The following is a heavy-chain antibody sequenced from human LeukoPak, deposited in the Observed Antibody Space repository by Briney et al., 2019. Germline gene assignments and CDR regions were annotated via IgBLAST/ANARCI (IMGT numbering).Heavy chain of an antibody. J-gene: IGHJ6*03. CDR3: ARVPYYYYMDV. CDR2: ISSNGGST. Sequence: PGGSLRLSCAASGFTFSSYAMHWVRRAPGKGLEYVSAISSNGGSTYYANSVKGRFTISRDNSKNTLYLQMGSLRAEDMAVYYCARVPYYYYMDVWGKGTTVTVSS. CDR1: GFTFSSYA. V-gene: IGHV3-64*01.